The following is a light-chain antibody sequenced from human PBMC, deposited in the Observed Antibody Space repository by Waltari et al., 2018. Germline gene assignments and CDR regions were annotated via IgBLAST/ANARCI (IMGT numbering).Light chain of an antibody. V-gene: IGLV1-44*01. CDR1: TSNVGSNT. Sequence: QSVLTQPPSASGAPGQRVTISCSGSTSNVGSNTVNWYQQLPGPAPKLLIYSNDQRPSGVPDRFSASKSGTSASLVIGGLQSEDEADYYCVTWDDSLNGHAVFGGGTKLTVL. CDR3: VTWDDSLNGHAV. J-gene: IGLJ2*01. CDR2: SND.